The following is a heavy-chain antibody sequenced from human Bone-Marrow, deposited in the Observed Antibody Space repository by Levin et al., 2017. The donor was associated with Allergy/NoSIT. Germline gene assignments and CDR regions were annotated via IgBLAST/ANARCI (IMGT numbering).Heavy chain of an antibody. D-gene: IGHD4-17*01. J-gene: IGHJ4*02. CDR2: IKSKTDGGTT. V-gene: IGHV3-15*01. Sequence: HGESLKISCAASGFTFSNAWMSWVRQAPGKGLEWVGRIKSKTDGGTTDYAAPVKGRFTISRDDSKNTLYLQMNSLKTEDTAVYYCTTPTVTTMGYYFDYWGQGTLVTVSS. CDR3: TTPTVTTMGYYFDY. CDR1: GFTFSNAW.